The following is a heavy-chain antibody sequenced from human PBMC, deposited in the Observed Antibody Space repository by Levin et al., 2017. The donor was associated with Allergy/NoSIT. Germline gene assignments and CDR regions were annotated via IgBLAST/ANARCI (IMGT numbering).Heavy chain of an antibody. D-gene: IGHD6-13*01. J-gene: IGHJ5*02. Sequence: PGASVKVSCKASGYTFTSYDINWVRQATGQGLEWMGWMNPNSGNTGYAQKFQGRVTMTRNTSISTAYMELSSLRSEDTAVYYCARGRRLAAAANIRYNWFDPWGQGTLVTVSS. V-gene: IGHV1-8*01. CDR1: GYTFTSYD. CDR2: MNPNSGNT. CDR3: ARGRRLAAAANIRYNWFDP.